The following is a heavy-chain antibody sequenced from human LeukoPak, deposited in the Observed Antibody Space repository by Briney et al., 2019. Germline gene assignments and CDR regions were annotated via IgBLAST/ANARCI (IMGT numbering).Heavy chain of an antibody. J-gene: IGHJ5*02. Sequence: ASVKVSCKAPGYTFTSYGISWVRQAPGQGLEWMGWTSAHNDDTNYAETLQDRLTMTTDISTSTAYMELTSLRSDDTAFYYCARDWDSRNNYFDPWGQGTLVTVSS. V-gene: IGHV1-18*01. CDR3: ARDWDSRNNYFDP. CDR1: GYTFTSYG. CDR2: TSAHNDDT. D-gene: IGHD1-26*01.